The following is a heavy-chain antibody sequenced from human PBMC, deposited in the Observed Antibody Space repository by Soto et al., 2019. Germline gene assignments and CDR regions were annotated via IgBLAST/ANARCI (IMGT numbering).Heavy chain of an antibody. D-gene: IGHD5-12*01. CDR2: IYYSGST. CDR1: GGSISSGGYY. Sequence: PSETLSLTCTVSGGSISSGGYYWSWIRQHPGKGLEWIGYIYYSGSTYYNPSLKSRVTISVDTSKNQFSLKLSSVTAADTAVYYCARDGPDSGYDCDYDSSGYGNAFDIWGQGTMVTVSS. V-gene: IGHV4-31*03. CDR3: ARDGPDSGYDCDYDSSGYGNAFDI. J-gene: IGHJ3*02.